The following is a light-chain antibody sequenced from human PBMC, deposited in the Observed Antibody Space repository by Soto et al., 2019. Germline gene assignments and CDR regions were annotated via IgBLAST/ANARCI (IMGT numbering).Light chain of an antibody. Sequence: EVVMTQSPATLSVSPGERATLSCRASQSVSSNFLAWYQQKPGQAPRLLIYGVSIRATGIPARFSGSGSGKEFTLTISSLQSEDFAVYYCQQYSAWPLTFGGGTKVEI. V-gene: IGKV3-15*01. CDR1: QSVSSN. CDR3: QQYSAWPLT. CDR2: GVS. J-gene: IGKJ4*01.